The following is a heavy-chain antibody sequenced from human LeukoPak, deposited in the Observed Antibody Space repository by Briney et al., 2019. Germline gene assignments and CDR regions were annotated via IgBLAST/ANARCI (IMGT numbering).Heavy chain of an antibody. CDR2: ISYDGSNK. CDR3: AKDREVAAYYYYYYGMDV. J-gene: IGHJ6*02. CDR1: RFTFRNYG. D-gene: IGHD2-15*01. V-gene: IGHV3-30*18. Sequence: PGGSLRLSCAASRFTFRNYGMHWVRQAPGKGLEWVAVISYDGSNKYYADSVKGRFTISRDNSKNTLYLQMNSLRAEDTAVYYCAKDREVAAYYYYYYGMDVWGQGTTVTVSS.